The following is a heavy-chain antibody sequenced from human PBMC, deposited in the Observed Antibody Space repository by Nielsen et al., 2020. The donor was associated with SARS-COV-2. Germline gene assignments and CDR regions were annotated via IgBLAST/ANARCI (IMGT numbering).Heavy chain of an antibody. D-gene: IGHD2-21*01. J-gene: IGHJ4*02. CDR1: GFNFNTYS. Sequence: GSLRLSCVASGFNFNTYSMNWVRQAPGKGLEWVSYISSGSATIYYADAVKGRFTISRDNAKQSLDLQMNSLGVEDTAVYYCARGHFNVIENWGQGTLVAVSS. CDR2: ISSGSATI. V-gene: IGHV3-48*04. CDR3: ARGHFNVIEN.